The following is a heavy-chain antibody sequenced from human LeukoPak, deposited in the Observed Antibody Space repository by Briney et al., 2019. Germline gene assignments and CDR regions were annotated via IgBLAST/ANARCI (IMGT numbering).Heavy chain of an antibody. Sequence: GGSLRLSCTASGFSFSNHYMSWVRQAPGKGLEWVSAISGSGGSTYYADSVKGRFTISRDNSKNTLYLQMNSLRAEDTAVYYCAKRPGIAARGDYWGQGTLVTVSS. D-gene: IGHD6-13*01. J-gene: IGHJ4*02. CDR3: AKRPGIAARGDY. CDR2: ISGSGGST. CDR1: GFSFSNHY. V-gene: IGHV3-23*01.